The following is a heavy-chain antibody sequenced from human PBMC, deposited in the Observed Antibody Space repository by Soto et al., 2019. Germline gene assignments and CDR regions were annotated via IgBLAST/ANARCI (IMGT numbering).Heavy chain of an antibody. CDR2: IYSGGTT. CDR3: ARDIDVAWWYY. V-gene: IGHV3-66*01. Sequence: EVQLVESGGGLVQPGGSLRLSCVVSGVTVSSDYMSWVRQAPGKGLEWVSIIYSGGTTHYADSVKGRFTISRDNFKNTLYLQMNSLRAEDTAVYYCARDIDVAWWYYWGQGTLVTVSS. D-gene: IGHD2-15*01. CDR1: GVTVSSDY. J-gene: IGHJ4*02.